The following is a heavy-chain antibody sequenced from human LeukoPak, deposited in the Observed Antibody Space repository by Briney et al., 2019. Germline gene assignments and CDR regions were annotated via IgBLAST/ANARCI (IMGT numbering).Heavy chain of an antibody. CDR2: IYYSGST. D-gene: IGHD6-6*01. V-gene: IGHV4-39*01. Sequence: SETLSLTCTVSGGSISSGSYYWGWIRQPPGKGLEWIGSIYYSGSTYYNPSLKSRVTISVDTSKNQFSLKLSSVTAADTAVYYCARHPSRSIAARRAYWGQGTLVTVSS. CDR1: GGSISSGSYY. CDR3: ARHPSRSIAARRAY. J-gene: IGHJ4*02.